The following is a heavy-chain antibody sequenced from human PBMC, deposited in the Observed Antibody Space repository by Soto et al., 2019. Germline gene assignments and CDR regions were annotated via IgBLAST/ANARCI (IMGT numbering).Heavy chain of an antibody. CDR3: ARYCSSTSCHNWFDP. D-gene: IGHD2-2*01. Sequence: LSLTCTVSGGSISSGDYYWSWIRQPPGKGLEWIGYIYYSGSTYYNPSLKSRVTISVDTSKNQFSLKLSSVTAADTAVYYCARYCSSTSCHNWFDPWGQGTLVTVSS. J-gene: IGHJ5*02. CDR1: GGSISSGDYY. V-gene: IGHV4-30-4*01. CDR2: IYYSGST.